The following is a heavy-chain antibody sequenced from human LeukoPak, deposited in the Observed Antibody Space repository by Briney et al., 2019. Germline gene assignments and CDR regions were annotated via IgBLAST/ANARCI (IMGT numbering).Heavy chain of an antibody. Sequence: GGSLRLSCAASGSTFSTYAMSWVRQAPGKGLEWVSAICGSDGSRYYADSVKGRFTISRDNSKNTLYLQMNSLRGEDTAVYYCAKGGSPSCYSSSGYWGQGTLVTVSS. CDR1: GSTFSTYA. CDR3: AKGGSPSCYSSSGY. D-gene: IGHD2-2*01. V-gene: IGHV3-23*01. CDR2: ICGSDGSR. J-gene: IGHJ4*02.